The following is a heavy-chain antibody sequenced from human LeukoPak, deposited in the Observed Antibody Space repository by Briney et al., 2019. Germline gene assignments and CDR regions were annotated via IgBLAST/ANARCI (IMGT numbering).Heavy chain of an antibody. J-gene: IGHJ6*02. D-gene: IGHD2-2*01. CDR3: ARRSIIRYCSSTSCYQYYYYYGMDV. CDR2: INHSGST. V-gene: IGHV4-34*01. Sequence: SETLSLTCAVYGGSFSGYYWSWIRQPPGKGLEWIGEINHSGSTKNNPSLKSRVTISVDTSKNQFSLKLSSVTAADTAVYYCARRSIIRYCSSTSCYQYYYYYGMDVWGQGTTVTVSS. CDR1: GGSFSGYY.